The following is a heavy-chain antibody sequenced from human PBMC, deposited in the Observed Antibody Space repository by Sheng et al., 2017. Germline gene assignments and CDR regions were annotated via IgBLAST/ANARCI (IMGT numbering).Heavy chain of an antibody. Sequence: QVQLQQWGAGLLKPSETLSLTCAVYGGSFSGYYWSWIRQPPGKGLEWIGEINHSGSTNYNPSLKSRVTISVDTSKNQFSLKLSSVTAADTAVYYCARVRSTASRQHCSGGSCYSGWFDPWGQGTLVTVSS. CDR3: ARVRSTASRQHCSGGSCYSGWFDP. CDR1: GGSFSGYY. D-gene: IGHD2-15*01. CDR2: INHSGST. V-gene: IGHV4-34*01. J-gene: IGHJ5*02.